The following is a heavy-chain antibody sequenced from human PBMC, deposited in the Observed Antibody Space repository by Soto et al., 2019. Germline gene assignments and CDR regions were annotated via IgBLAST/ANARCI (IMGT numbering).Heavy chain of an antibody. CDR2: GYWSDEK. Sequence: GCGPTLVNPTQTLTLPCTFSGFSLKSSGLGVAWIRQPPGKALEWLALGYWSDEKRYSPSLKNRLTITKDTSKNEVVLTMNNMDPLDTDTYYCADEDYYFATGTYCNVRWCDHWGQESLVSASS. V-gene: IGHV2-5*01. D-gene: IGHD3-10*01. J-gene: IGHJ5*02. CDR3: ADEDYYFATGTYCNVRWCDH. CDR1: GFSLKSSGLG.